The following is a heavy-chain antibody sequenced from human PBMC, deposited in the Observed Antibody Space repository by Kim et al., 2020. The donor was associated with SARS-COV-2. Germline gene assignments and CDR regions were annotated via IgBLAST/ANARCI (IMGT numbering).Heavy chain of an antibody. Sequence: GGSLRLSCAASGFTVSSNYMSWVRQAPGKGLEWVSVIYSGGSTYYADSVKGRFTISRDNSKNTLYLQMNSLRAEDTAVYYCARDLIMTTVTYYYYYGMDVWGQGTTVTVSS. CDR3: ARDLIMTTVTYYYYYGMDV. D-gene: IGHD4-17*01. J-gene: IGHJ6*02. V-gene: IGHV3-66*01. CDR1: GFTVSSNY. CDR2: IYSGGST.